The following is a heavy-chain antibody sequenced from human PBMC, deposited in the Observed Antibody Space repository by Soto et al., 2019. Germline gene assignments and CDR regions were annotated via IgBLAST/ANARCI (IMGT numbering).Heavy chain of an antibody. J-gene: IGHJ6*02. CDR1: GGTFSSYA. D-gene: IGHD4-17*01. CDR2: IIPIFGTA. V-gene: IGHV1-69*12. CDR3: ARHGDPGRYYYGMDV. Sequence: QVQLVQSGAEVKKPGSSVKVSCKASGGTFSSYAISWVRQAPGQGFEGMGGIIPIFGTANYAQKFQGRVTITADESTSTAYMELSSLRSEDTAVYYCARHGDPGRYYYGMDVWGQGTTVTVSS.